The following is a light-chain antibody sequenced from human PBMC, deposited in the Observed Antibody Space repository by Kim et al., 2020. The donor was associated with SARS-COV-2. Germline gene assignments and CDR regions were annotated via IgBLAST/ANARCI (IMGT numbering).Light chain of an antibody. CDR1: QSVSSSY. CDR3: QQYGSSPLWT. V-gene: IGKV3-20*01. J-gene: IGKJ1*01. CDR2: GAS. Sequence: EIVLTQSPGTLSLSPGERATLSCRASQSVSSSYLAWYQQKPGQAPRLLIYGASSRATGLPDRFSGSGSGTDFSLTISRLEPEDYAVYYCQQYGSSPLWTFGQGTKLEI.